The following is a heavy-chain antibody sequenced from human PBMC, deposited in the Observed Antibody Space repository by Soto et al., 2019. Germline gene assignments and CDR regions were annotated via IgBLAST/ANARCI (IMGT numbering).Heavy chain of an antibody. D-gene: IGHD6-6*01. Sequence: SETLSLTCAVYGGSFSGYYWRWIRQPPGKGLEWIGEINHSGSTNYNPSLKRRVTISVDTSKNQFSLKLSSVTAAATAVYYCARVLSSSSGIDYWGQGTLVTVSS. V-gene: IGHV4-34*01. CDR1: GGSFSGYY. CDR2: INHSGST. CDR3: ARVLSSSSGIDY. J-gene: IGHJ4*02.